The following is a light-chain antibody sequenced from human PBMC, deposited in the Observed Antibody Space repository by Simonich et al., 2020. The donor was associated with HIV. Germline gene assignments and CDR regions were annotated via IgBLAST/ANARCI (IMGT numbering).Light chain of an antibody. CDR1: QSVSTW. V-gene: IGKV1-5*03. Sequence: DIPMTPSPSTLSASLGDRVTITCRASQSVSTWVAWYQQKPGKAPTLLIYKASSLESGVPLRFSGSGFGTEFTLTISSLQPDDFATYYCQQYNNYRTFGQGTKVEIK. CDR2: KAS. J-gene: IGKJ1*01. CDR3: QQYNNYRT.